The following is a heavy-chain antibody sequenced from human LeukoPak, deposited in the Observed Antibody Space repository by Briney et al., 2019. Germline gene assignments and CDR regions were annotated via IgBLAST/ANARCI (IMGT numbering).Heavy chain of an antibody. CDR2: ISAYNGNT. D-gene: IGHD5-18*01. CDR1: GYTFTSYG. Sequence: ASVKVSCKASGYTFTSYGISWVRQAPVQGLEWMGWISAYNGNTNYAQKLQGRVTMTTDTSTSTAYMELRSLRSDDTAVYYCARKTYSYGYRGAFDIWGQGTMVTVSS. V-gene: IGHV1-18*01. CDR3: ARKTYSYGYRGAFDI. J-gene: IGHJ3*02.